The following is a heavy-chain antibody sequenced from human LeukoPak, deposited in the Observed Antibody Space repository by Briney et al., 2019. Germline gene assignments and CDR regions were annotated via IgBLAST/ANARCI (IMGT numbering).Heavy chain of an antibody. Sequence: GGSLRLSCAASGFTFSTYAMHWVRQAPGKGLEYVSAISSNGGSTYYANSVKGRFSISRDNYKNTLYLQLVSLRAEDMAVYYCARSVVVAANIDYWGQGTLVTVSS. CDR1: GFTFSTYA. CDR3: ARSVVVAANIDY. D-gene: IGHD2-15*01. V-gene: IGHV3-64*01. J-gene: IGHJ4*02. CDR2: ISSNGGST.